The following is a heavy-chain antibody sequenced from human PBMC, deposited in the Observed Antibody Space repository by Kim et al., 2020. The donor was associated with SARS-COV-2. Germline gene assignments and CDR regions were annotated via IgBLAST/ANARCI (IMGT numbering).Heavy chain of an antibody. J-gene: IGHJ4*02. V-gene: IGHV3-73*01. D-gene: IGHD3-22*01. CDR1: GFTFSGSA. CDR3: IRYYYDSSVSGVY. CDR2: IRSKANSYAT. Sequence: GGSLRLSCAASGFTFSGSAMHWVRQASGKGLEWVGRIRSKANSYATAYAASVKGRFTISRDDSKNTAYLQMNSLKTEDTAVYYCIRYYYDSSVSGVYWGQGPLVTVSS.